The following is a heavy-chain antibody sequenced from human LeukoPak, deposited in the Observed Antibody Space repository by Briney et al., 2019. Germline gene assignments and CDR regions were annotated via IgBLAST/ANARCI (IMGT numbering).Heavy chain of an antibody. V-gene: IGHV4-38-2*01. D-gene: IGHD4-17*01. CDR1: GYSISSGYY. Sequence: PSETLSLTCAVSGYSISSGYYWGWIRQPPGQGREWTGSIYHSGSTYYNPSLKSRVTISVDTSKNQFSLKLSSVTAADTAVYYCARHGYGDIFDYWGQGTLVTVSS. CDR3: ARHGYGDIFDY. CDR2: IYHSGST. J-gene: IGHJ4*02.